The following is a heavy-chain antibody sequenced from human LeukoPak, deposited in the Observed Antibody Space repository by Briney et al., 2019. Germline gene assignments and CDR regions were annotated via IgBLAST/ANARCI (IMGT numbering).Heavy chain of an antibody. CDR3: ARASSEGYSSGWYARFWRKNYYYYGMDV. Sequence: GASVKVSRKASGYTFTSYDINWVRQATGQGLEWMGWMNPNSGNTGYAQKFQGRVTMTRNTSISTAYMELSSLRSEDTAVYYCARASSEGYSSGWYARFWRKNYYYYGMDVWGQGTTVTVSS. V-gene: IGHV1-8*01. J-gene: IGHJ6*02. CDR2: MNPNSGNT. CDR1: GYTFTSYD. D-gene: IGHD6-19*01.